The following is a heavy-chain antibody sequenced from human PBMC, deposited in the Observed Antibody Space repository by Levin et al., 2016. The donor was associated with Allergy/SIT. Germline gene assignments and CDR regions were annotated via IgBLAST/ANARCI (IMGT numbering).Heavy chain of an antibody. D-gene: IGHD1-26*01. CDR3: ARVGVGATPAYNWFDP. V-gene: IGHV4-59*12. CDR2: IYYSGST. J-gene: IGHJ5*02. CDR1: GGSISSYY. Sequence: SETLSLTCTVSGGSISSYYWSWIRQPPGKGLEWIGYIYYSGSTYYNPSLKSRVTISVDTSKNQFSLKLSSVTAADTAVYYCARVGVGATPAYNWFDPWGQGTLVTVSS.